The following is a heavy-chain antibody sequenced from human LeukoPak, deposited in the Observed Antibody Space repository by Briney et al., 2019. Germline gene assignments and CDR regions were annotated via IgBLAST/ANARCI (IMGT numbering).Heavy chain of an antibody. CDR3: AKELYIVVGY. D-gene: IGHD2-21*01. Sequence: PGRSLRLSCAASGFTFSSYGMHWVRQAPGKGLEWVSAISGSGGSTYYADSVKGRFTISRDNAKNTLYLQMNSLRAEDTAVYYCAKELYIVVGYWGQGTLVTVSS. V-gene: IGHV3-23*01. CDR2: ISGSGGST. J-gene: IGHJ4*02. CDR1: GFTFSSYG.